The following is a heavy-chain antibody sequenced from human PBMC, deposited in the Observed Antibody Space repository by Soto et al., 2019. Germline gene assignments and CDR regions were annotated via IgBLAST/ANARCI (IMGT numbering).Heavy chain of an antibody. V-gene: IGHV3-13*01. J-gene: IGHJ6*02. CDR1: GFTFSSYD. CDR3: ARSPPGGYHYYYGMDV. CDR2: IGTAGDT. Sequence: EVQLVESGGGLVQPGGSLRLSCATSGFTFSSYDMHWVRQATGKGLDWVSAIGTAGDTYYPGSVKGRFTISRENAKNSLYLQMNSLRAGDTAVYYCARSPPGGYHYYYGMDVWGQGTTVTVSS. D-gene: IGHD3-22*01.